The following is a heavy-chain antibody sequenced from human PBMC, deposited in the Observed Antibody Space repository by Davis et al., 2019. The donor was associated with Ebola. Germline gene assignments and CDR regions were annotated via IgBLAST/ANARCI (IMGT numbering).Heavy chain of an antibody. D-gene: IGHD6-13*01. CDR3: AREVRAAYYYYGVDV. J-gene: IGHJ6*02. Sequence: SETLSLTCAVYGGSFSGYYWHWIRQPPGKGLEWIGEINHSGSTSYNPSLKTRVTISVDTSKNQFSLKLSSVTAADTAVYYCAREVRAAYYYYGVDVWGQGTTVTVSS. CDR2: INHSGST. CDR1: GGSFSGYY. V-gene: IGHV4-34*01.